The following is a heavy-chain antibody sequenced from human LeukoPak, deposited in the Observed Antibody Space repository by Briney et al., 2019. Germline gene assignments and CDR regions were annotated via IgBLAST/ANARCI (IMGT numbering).Heavy chain of an antibody. CDR2: ISSSGSTI. CDR3: ARDRKSGSYRYFDY. Sequence: GGSLRLSCAASGFTFSDYYMSWIRQAPGKGLEWVSHISSSGSTIYYADSVKGRFTISRDNAKNSLYLQMNSLRAEDTAVYYCARDRKSGSYRYFDYWGQGTLVTVSS. D-gene: IGHD1-26*01. J-gene: IGHJ4*02. V-gene: IGHV3-11*01. CDR1: GFTFSDYY.